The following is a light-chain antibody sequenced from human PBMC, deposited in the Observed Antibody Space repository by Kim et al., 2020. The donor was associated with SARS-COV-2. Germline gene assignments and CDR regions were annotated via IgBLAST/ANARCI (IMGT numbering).Light chain of an antibody. J-gene: IGKJ3*01. Sequence: DIQLTQSPSFLSASVGDRVTITCRASQGISSYLAWYQQKPGKAPKLLIYAASTLQSGVPSRFSGSGSGTEFTLTISSLQPEDFATYYCQALNSYLPLTFGPGTTVDI. CDR1: QGISSY. CDR2: AAS. CDR3: QALNSYLPLT. V-gene: IGKV1-9*01.